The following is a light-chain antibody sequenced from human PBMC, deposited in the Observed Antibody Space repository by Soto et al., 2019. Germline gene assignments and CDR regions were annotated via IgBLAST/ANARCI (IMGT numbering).Light chain of an antibody. Sequence: EIVLTQSPGTLSLSPGERATLSCRASLSVANSQLVWYQQKPGQAPRLLIYGASTRATGIPARFSGSRSGAEFTLTINSLQSEDFAVYYCQPYNNWPLTFGGGTKVDIK. V-gene: IGKV3-15*01. CDR2: GAS. CDR1: LSVANSQ. J-gene: IGKJ4*01. CDR3: QPYNNWPLT.